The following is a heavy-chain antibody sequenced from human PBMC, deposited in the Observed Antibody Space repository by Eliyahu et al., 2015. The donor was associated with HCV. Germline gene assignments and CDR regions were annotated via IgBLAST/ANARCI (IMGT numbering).Heavy chain of an antibody. V-gene: IGHV5-51*01. J-gene: IGHJ4*02. CDR3: ARLQAPGAITTGHFDY. Sequence: DVQLVQSGAEVKKPGESLXISCKGSGDSFNTYWIGWVRXMPGNGLEWMGIIYPGDSDTRYSPSFQGQVTMSVDKSVSTAYLQWSSLKASDAAMYYCARLQAPGAITTGHFDYWGQGTLVTVSS. D-gene: IGHD1/OR15-1a*01. CDR2: IYPGDSDT. CDR1: GDSFNTYW.